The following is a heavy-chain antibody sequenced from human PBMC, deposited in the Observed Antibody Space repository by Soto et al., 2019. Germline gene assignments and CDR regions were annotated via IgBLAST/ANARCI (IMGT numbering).Heavy chain of an antibody. D-gene: IGHD3-9*01. CDR2: IYYSGST. Sequence: SETLSLTCTVSGGSISSSSYYWGWIRQPPGKGLEWIGSIYYSGSTYYNPSLKSRVTISVDTSKNQFSLKLSSVTAADTAVYYCARRYYDILTGYYSLFDDWAQRTLVTVSS. CDR3: ARRYYDILTGYYSLFDD. J-gene: IGHJ4*02. V-gene: IGHV4-39*01. CDR1: GGSISSSSYY.